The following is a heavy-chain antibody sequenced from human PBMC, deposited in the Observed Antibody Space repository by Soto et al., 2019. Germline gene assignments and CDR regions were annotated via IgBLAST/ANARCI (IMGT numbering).Heavy chain of an antibody. J-gene: IGHJ4*01. CDR2: IIPIFGTA. CDR1: GVAFSSYA. Sequence: ASVKLSCKASGVAFSSYAISWVRQAPGQGLEWMGGIIPIFGTANYAQKFQGRVTITADESTSTAYMELSSLRSEDTAVYYCARGGTGTMIVVDIFDCWG. V-gene: IGHV1-69*13. D-gene: IGHD3-22*01. CDR3: ARGGTGTMIVVDIFDC.